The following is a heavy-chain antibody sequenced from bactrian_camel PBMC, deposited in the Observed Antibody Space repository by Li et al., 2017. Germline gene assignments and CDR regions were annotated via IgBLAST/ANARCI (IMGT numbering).Heavy chain of an antibody. D-gene: IGHD4*01. CDR1: RYPSSHYC. J-gene: IGHJ4*01. CDR2: IERDGST. V-gene: IGHV3S53*01. Sequence: VQLVESGGGSVQAGGSLRLSCAASRYPSSHYCLGWFRQAAGKEREGVATIERDGSTMYADSVKGRFTISRDNAKATLYLQMNSLKPEDTAMYYCAAAGHCVALIQFPLGQGTQVTVS.